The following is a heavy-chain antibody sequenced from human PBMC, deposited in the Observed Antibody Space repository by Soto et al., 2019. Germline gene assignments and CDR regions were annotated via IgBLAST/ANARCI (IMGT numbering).Heavy chain of an antibody. V-gene: IGHV3-23*01. D-gene: IGHD2-2*01. CDR1: GFTFSSYA. J-gene: IGHJ6*03. CDR2: ISGSGGST. Sequence: GGSLRLSCAASGFTFSSYAMSWVRQAPGKGLEWVSAISGSGGSTYYADSVKGRFTISRDNSKNTLYLQMNSLRAEDTAVYYCAKPPTAMYYYYYYMDVWGKGTTVTVSS. CDR3: AKPPTAMYYYYYYMDV.